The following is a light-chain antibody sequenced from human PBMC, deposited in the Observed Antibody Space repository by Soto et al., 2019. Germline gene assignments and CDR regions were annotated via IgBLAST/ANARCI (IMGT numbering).Light chain of an antibody. CDR1: QSITSY. V-gene: IGKV1-39*01. CDR2: EAS. CDR3: QQSDSTLMRT. J-gene: IGKJ2*02. Sequence: DIQMTQSPSSLSASVGDRVTITCRASQSITSYINWYQQKPGKAPKLLIYEASSLQTGVPSRFSGSGSGTDFTPTISRLQPEDFTTYYCQQSDSTLMRTFGQGTMVDIK.